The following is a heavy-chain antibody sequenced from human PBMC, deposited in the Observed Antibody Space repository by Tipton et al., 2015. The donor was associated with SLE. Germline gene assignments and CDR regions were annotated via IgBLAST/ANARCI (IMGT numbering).Heavy chain of an antibody. Sequence: TLSLTCTVSGGSLSGGNSYWSWIRQPAGKRLEWIGRIYGSGSTIYNPSLKSRVTISVDTSKNHFSLKLSSVTAADTGVYYCSRDHDCYVSSGLLLEGVDVWGQGSMFTGSS. CDR1: GGSLSGGNSY. V-gene: IGHV4-61*02. CDR2: IYGSGST. J-gene: IGHJ3*01. CDR3: SRDHDCYVSSGLLLEGVDV. D-gene: IGHD3-22*01.